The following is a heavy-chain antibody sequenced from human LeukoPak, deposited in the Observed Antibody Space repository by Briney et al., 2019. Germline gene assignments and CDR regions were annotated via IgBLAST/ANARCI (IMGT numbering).Heavy chain of an antibody. J-gene: IGHJ4*02. CDR2: ISSSGSTI. Sequence: PGGSLRLSCAASGFTFSDYYMSWIRQAPGKGLEWVSYISSSGSTIYYADSVKGRFTISRDNAKNSLYLQMNSLRAEDTAVYYCARDYYYDSSGYYYRWGQGTLVTVPS. CDR1: GFTFSDYY. CDR3: ARDYYYDSSGYYYR. V-gene: IGHV3-11*01. D-gene: IGHD3-22*01.